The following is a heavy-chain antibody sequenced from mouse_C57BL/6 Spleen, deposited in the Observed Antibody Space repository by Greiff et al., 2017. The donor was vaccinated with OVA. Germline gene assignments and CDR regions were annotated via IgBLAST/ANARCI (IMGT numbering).Heavy chain of an antibody. CDR2: IYPGSGST. D-gene: IGHD2-4*01. J-gene: IGHJ3*01. Sequence: QVHVKQPGAELVKPGASVKMSCKASGYTFTSYWITWVKQRPGQGLEWIGDIYPGSGSTNYNEKFKSKATLTVDTSSSTAYMQLSSLTSEDSAVYYCARRYDYAWFAYWGQGTLVTVSA. CDR1: GYTFTSYW. V-gene: IGHV1-55*01. CDR3: ARRYDYAWFAY.